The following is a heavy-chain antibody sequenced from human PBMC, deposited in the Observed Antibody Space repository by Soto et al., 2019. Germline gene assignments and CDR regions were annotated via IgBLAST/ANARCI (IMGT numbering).Heavy chain of an antibody. J-gene: IGHJ6*03. D-gene: IGHD2-8*01. CDR3: ARAWPRGTGVGVESYYYYMDV. CDR2: IIPLFGTP. CDR1: GDNFSKYS. V-gene: IGHV1-69*13. Sequence: SVKVSCKASGDNFSKYSFSWVRQAPGQGLEWMGGIIPLFGTPDYAQKFQDRVTISADESTTTVYMELSSLREEDTGVYCGARAWPRGTGVGVESYYYYMDVWGKGTTVTVSS.